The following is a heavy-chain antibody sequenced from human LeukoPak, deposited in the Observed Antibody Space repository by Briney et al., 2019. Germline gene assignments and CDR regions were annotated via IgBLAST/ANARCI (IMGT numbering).Heavy chain of an antibody. J-gene: IGHJ4*02. CDR2: IYHTGRA. V-gene: IGHV4-30-4*01. D-gene: IGHD3-10*01. CDR3: ARAHGSPSVRLFDT. Sequence: SQTLSLTCTVSGGSISSGDYYWSWIRQPPGKGLEWFGYIYHTGRAYYNPSLKSRLTMSIDTSRNQFSLRLSPVTAADTAVYYCARAHGSPSVRLFDTWGQGTLVTVSS. CDR1: GGSISSGDYY.